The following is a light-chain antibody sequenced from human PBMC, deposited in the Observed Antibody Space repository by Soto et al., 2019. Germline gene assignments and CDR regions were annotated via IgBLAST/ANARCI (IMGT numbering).Light chain of an antibody. V-gene: IGKV3-11*01. CDR2: DAS. J-gene: IGKJ2*01. CDR3: QQSSNWPPYT. CDR1: QSVSSY. Sequence: ELVLTQSPANLSLSPGARATLSCRASQSVSSYLAWYQQKPGQAPRLLIYDASNMATGISSRFSGSGSGTDFTLTISSLEPEDFAVYFCQQSSNWPPYTFGQGTKLEIK.